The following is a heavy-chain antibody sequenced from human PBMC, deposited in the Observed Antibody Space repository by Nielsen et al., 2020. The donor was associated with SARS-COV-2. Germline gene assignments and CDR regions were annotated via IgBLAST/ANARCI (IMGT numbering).Heavy chain of an antibody. D-gene: IGHD2-21*01. J-gene: IGHJ4*02. CDR2: IGDDGTGI. CDR3: AKARAGRYPQSRILDN. V-gene: IGHV3-23*01. CDR1: RFTFSTYA. Sequence: GGSLRLSCAASRFTFSTYAMNWVRQAPGKGLDWVSVIGDDGTGINYANSVKGRFTISRDNSKNTLYLQMNSLRAEDTAVYYCAKARAGRYPQSRILDNWAQGTLVTVSA.